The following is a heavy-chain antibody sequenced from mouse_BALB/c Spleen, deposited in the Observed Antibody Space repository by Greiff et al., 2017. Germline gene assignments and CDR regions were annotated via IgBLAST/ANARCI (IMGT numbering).Heavy chain of an antibody. CDR2: ISSGGSYT. CDR1: GFTFSSYG. Sequence: EVMLVESGGDLVKPGGSLKLSCAASGFTFSSYGMSWVRQTPDKRLEWVATISSGGSYTYYPDSVKGRFTISRDNAKNTLYLQMSSLKSEDTAMYYCARHEGALAYWGQGTLVTVSA. CDR3: ARHEGALAY. V-gene: IGHV5-6*01. J-gene: IGHJ3*01.